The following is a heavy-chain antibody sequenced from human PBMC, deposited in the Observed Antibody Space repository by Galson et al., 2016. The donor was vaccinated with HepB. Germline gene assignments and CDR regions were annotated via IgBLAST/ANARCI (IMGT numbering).Heavy chain of an antibody. D-gene: IGHD3-10*02. J-gene: IGHJ4*02. Sequence: SLRLSCAASGFTFESYAMHWVRQAPGKGLEWVAVIAFDGSLKDYADSVKGRFTISRDDAKNTLLLQMNSLRIDDTAVYYCGRDLNRYVKSGPIEYWGQGTLVTVSS. CDR3: GRDLNRYVKSGPIEY. CDR2: IAFDGSLK. CDR1: GFTFESYA. V-gene: IGHV3-30*04.